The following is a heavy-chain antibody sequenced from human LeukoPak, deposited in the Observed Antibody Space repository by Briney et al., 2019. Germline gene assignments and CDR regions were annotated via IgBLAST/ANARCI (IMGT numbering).Heavy chain of an antibody. Sequence: GGSLRLSCAASGFTFSSYGMHWVRQAPGKGLEWVAVISYDGSNKYYADSVKGRFTISRDNSKNTLYLQMNSLRAEDTAVYYCANGEWTAGTGFDYWGQGTLVTVSS. D-gene: IGHD6-13*01. CDR3: ANGEWTAGTGFDY. J-gene: IGHJ4*02. CDR1: GFTFSSYG. V-gene: IGHV3-30*18. CDR2: ISYDGSNK.